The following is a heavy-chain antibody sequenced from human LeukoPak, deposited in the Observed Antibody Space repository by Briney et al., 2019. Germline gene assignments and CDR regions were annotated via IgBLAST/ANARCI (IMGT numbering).Heavy chain of an antibody. V-gene: IGHV4-61*01. CDR1: GGSVNSGSYY. D-gene: IGHD3-22*01. Sequence: SETLSLICTVSGGSVNSGSYYWSWIRQPPEKGLEWIGYIYYSGSTNYNPSLKSRVTISVDTSKNQFSLNQFSLKLSSVTPADTAVYYCATTALGFHDRKFDYWGQGTLVTVSS. CDR3: ATTALGFHDRKFDY. J-gene: IGHJ4*02. CDR2: IYYSGST.